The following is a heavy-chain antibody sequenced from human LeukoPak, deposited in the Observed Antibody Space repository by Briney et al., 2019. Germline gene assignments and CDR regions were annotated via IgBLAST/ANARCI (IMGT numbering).Heavy chain of an antibody. V-gene: IGHV4-31*03. CDR3: ARVKVDYYDSSGGYAAYYFDY. D-gene: IGHD3-22*01. CDR2: IYYSGST. CDR1: GGSISSGGSY. Sequence: SQTLSLTCTVSGGSISSGGSYWRWIRQHPGKGLEWIGYIYYSGSTYYNPSLKSRVTISVDTSKNQFSLKLSSVTAADTAVYYCARVKVDYYDSSGGYAAYYFDYWGQGTLVTVSS. J-gene: IGHJ4*02.